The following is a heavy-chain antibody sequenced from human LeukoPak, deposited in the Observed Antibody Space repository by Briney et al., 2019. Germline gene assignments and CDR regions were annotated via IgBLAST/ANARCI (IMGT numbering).Heavy chain of an antibody. CDR3: ARTLTAMVRGVIKEGWFDP. J-gene: IGHJ5*02. CDR2: ISGSGGST. V-gene: IGHV3-23*01. D-gene: IGHD3-10*01. Sequence: GRSLRLSCAASGFTFSSCAMSWVRQAPGKGLEWVSAISGSGGSTYYADSVKGRFTISRDNAKNSLYLQMDSLRAEDTALYHCARTLTAMVRGVIKEGWFDPWGQGTLVTVSS. CDR1: GFTFSSCA.